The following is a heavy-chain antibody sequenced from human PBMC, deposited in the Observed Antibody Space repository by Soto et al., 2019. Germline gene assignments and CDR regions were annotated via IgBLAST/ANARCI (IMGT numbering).Heavy chain of an antibody. J-gene: IGHJ4*02. CDR1: GGSISNSNW. D-gene: IGHD7-27*01. CDR3: ARRLGTAYFDY. Sequence: QVQLQESGPGLVKPSGTLSLTCAVSGGSISNSNWWNWVRQPPGKGLEWIGEIYHSGRTNYNPSLKSRVTISVDKSKNQFSLKLTSVTAAATGVYYCARRLGTAYFDYWGQGTLVTVSS. CDR2: IYHSGRT. V-gene: IGHV4-4*02.